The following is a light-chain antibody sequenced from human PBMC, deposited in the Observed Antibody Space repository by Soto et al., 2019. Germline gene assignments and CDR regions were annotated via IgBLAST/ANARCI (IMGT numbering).Light chain of an antibody. CDR3: NSYGGSNNYV. CDR2: EVS. Sequence: QSVLTQRPSASGSPGQSVTISCTGTSSDVGNYDYVSWYQQHPGKAPKLIIYEVSYRPSGVPDRFSGSKSGNTASLTVSGLQAEDEADYYCNSYGGSNNYVFGTGTKVTVL. J-gene: IGLJ1*01. V-gene: IGLV2-8*01. CDR1: SSDVGNYDY.